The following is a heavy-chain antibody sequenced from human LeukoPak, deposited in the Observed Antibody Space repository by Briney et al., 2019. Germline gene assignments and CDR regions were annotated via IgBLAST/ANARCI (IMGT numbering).Heavy chain of an antibody. J-gene: IGHJ4*02. D-gene: IGHD2-2*01. Sequence: ASVKVSCKASGYTFTDYYMHWVRQAPGQGFEWMGWINPNDGDTNYAQKFQGRVTMTRDTSISTAHMEVSRLRSDDTAVYYCARANFLYCSSSTCLFDYWGQGTLVTASS. CDR3: ARANFLYCSSSTCLFDY. CDR1: GYTFTDYY. CDR2: INPNDGDT. V-gene: IGHV1-2*02.